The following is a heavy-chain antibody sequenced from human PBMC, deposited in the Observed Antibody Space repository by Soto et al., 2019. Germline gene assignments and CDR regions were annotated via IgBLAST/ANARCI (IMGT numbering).Heavy chain of an antibody. V-gene: IGHV1-69*01. CDR2: FIAFFGTT. CDR1: GDSDSFTNSA. J-gene: IGHJ1*01. CDR3: ARATGELVRGVIQSEYFKH. D-gene: IGHD3-10*01. Sequence: QVQLVQSGAEVNKPGSSVKVSCKASGDSDSFTNSAISWVRQARGQGPEWMGSFIAFFGTTNYAQKFQGIVTITADEATRTVYMASSSLASEASALYYCARATGELVRGVIQSEYFKHWGEGTLVTVSS.